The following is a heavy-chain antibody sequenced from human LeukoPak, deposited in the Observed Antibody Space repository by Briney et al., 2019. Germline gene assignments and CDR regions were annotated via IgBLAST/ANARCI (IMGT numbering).Heavy chain of an antibody. V-gene: IGHV1-46*01. CDR3: AQSRAAYNNTYDL. CDR2: INPDGGNT. J-gene: IGHJ3*01. Sequence: APVKVSCKASGYTFTNSYIHWVRQAPGEVLEWMGLINPDGGNTNYAQKFQGTVTLTRDTPTSTVYMQLSGVRSEDTGIYYCAQSRAAYNNTYDLSGQRTVVTVPS. CDR1: GYTFTNSY. D-gene: IGHD5-24*01.